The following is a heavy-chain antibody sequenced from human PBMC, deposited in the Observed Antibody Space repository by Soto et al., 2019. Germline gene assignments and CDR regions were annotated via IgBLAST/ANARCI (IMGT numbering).Heavy chain of an antibody. D-gene: IGHD3-3*01. CDR2: LLLDDDK. CDR1: GFPLTTSGVG. V-gene: IGHV2-5*02. CDR3: AHRVLRTVFRLVTTTAIYFDF. J-gene: IGHJ4*02. Sequence: QIPLNESGPTVVRPTKTLTLTCRFSGFPLTTSGVGVGWIRQSPVKAPEWLVLLLLDDDKRYSASLKIRLSITKDTSKSLLVLTVSELDPTDIATYYCAHRVLRTVFRLVTTTAIYFDFWGQGTPVSVSS.